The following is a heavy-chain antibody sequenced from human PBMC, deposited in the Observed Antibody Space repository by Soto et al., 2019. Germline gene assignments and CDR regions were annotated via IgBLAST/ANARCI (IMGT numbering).Heavy chain of an antibody. CDR3: TYLHYEH. Sequence: EVLVVESGGGLVEPGGSLRLSCATSGFTFSTAWMTWVRQATGKGLEWVGYIKSRIDGGTADYAAPVKGRFTISRDDSKNTLYLQMNSLKSEDTAVYYCTYLHYEHWGQGTLVTVSS. CDR2: IKSRIDGGTA. J-gene: IGHJ1*01. V-gene: IGHV3-15*01. CDR1: GFTFSTAW. D-gene: IGHD3-10*01.